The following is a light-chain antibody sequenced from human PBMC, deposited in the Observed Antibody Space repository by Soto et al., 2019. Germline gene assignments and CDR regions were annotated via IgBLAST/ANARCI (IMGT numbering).Light chain of an antibody. CDR1: SSDVGGYTY. V-gene: IGLV2-14*01. CDR3: SSYTSSSTLV. Sequence: QSALTQPASVSGSPGQSITISCTGTSSDVGGYTYVSWYQQHPGKAPELMIYEVSNRPSGVSNRFSGSKSGNTASLTISGLQAEDEADYYCSSYTSSSTLVFGGGTKVTVL. J-gene: IGLJ2*01. CDR2: EVS.